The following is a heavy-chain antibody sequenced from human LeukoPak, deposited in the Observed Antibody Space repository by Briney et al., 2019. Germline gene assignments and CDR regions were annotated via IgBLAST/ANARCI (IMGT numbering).Heavy chain of an antibody. V-gene: IGHV3-11*04. CDR3: AREALRGPSNYDCFDY. Sequence: GGSLRLSCAASGFTFSDYYMSWIRQAPGKGLEWVSYISSSGSTIYYADSVKGRFTISRDNAKNSLYLQMNSLRAEDTAVYYCAREALRGPSNYDCFDYWGQGTLVTVSS. D-gene: IGHD4-11*01. J-gene: IGHJ4*02. CDR2: ISSSGSTI. CDR1: GFTFSDYY.